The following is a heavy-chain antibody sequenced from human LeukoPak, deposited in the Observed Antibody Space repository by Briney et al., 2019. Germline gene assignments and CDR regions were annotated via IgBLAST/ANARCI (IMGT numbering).Heavy chain of an antibody. J-gene: IGHJ5*02. D-gene: IGHD3-22*01. CDR2: IYYSGST. Sequence: PSETLSLTCTVSGGSISSYYWSWIRQPPGKGLEWIGYIYYSGSTNYNPSLKSRVTISVDTSKNQFSLKLSSVTAADTAVYYCARHYYDSSGYYTSRVDWFDPWGQGTLATVSS. CDR3: ARHYYDSSGYYTSRVDWFDP. CDR1: GGSISSYY. V-gene: IGHV4-59*08.